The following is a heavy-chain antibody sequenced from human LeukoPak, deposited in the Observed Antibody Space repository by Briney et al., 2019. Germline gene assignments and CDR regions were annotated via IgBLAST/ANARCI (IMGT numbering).Heavy chain of an antibody. V-gene: IGHV3-48*01. CDR3: ASAYYYDSSGPLTGY. J-gene: IGHJ4*02. CDR1: GFTFSSYS. CDR2: ISSSSSTI. Sequence: SGGSLRLSCAASGFTFSSYSMNWVRQAPGKGLEWVSYISSSSSTIYYADSVKGRFTISRDNAKNPLYLQMNSLRAEDTAVYYCASAYYYDSSGPLTGYWGQGTPVTVSS. D-gene: IGHD3-22*01.